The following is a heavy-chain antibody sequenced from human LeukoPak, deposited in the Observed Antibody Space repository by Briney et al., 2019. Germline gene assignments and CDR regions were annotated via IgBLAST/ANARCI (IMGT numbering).Heavy chain of an antibody. CDR2: ISGSGGST. Sequence: TGGSLRLSCAASGFTFSSYAMSWVRQAPGKGLEWVAAISGSGGSTYYADSVKGRFTISRDNSKNTLYLQMNSLRAEDTAVYYCAKDDIMDIVVVVAATALDYWGRGTLVTVSS. V-gene: IGHV3-23*01. CDR1: GFTFSSYA. J-gene: IGHJ4*02. CDR3: AKDDIMDIVVVVAATALDY. D-gene: IGHD2-15*01.